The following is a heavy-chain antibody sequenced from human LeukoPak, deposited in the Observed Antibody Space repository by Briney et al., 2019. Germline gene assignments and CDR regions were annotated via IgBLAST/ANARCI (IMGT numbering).Heavy chain of an antibody. J-gene: IGHJ4*02. CDR2: VSYEGTIK. D-gene: IGHD6-13*01. CDR1: GFAFSNFA. V-gene: IGHV3-30*03. CDR3: ARDFFPIVDSSWYEIGY. Sequence: GRSLRLSCAASGFAFSNFAMHWVRQAPGKGLEWVAVVSYEGTIKHYSDSVRGRFTISRDNSKNTLYLQMDSLRTEDTAVYYCARDFFPIVDSSWYEIGYWGQGTLVTVSS.